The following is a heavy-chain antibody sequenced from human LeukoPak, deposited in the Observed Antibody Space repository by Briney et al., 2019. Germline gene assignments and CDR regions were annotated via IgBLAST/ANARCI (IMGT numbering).Heavy chain of an antibody. D-gene: IGHD4-17*01. CDR2: ISRSGSTI. V-gene: IGHV3-48*03. J-gene: IGHJ4*02. Sequence: GGSLRLSCAASGFTLSSSEMNWVRQAPGKGLEWVSYISRSGSTIFYADSVKGRFTISRDNAKNSVSLQMNSLRAEDTAVYYCARTTVTPYWGQGTPVTVSS. CDR3: ARTTVTPY. CDR1: GFTLSSSE.